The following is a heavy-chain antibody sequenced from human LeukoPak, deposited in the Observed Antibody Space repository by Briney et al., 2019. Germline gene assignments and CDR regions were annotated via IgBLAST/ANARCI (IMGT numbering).Heavy chain of an antibody. Sequence: TSETLSLTCTVSGGSISSYYWSWIRQPAGKGLEWIGRIYTSGSTNYNPSLKSRVTMSVDTSKNQFSLKLSSVTAADTAVYYCARGPNSSSWYGGWFDPWGQGTLVTVSS. V-gene: IGHV4-4*07. J-gene: IGHJ5*02. CDR1: GGSISSYY. D-gene: IGHD6-13*01. CDR2: IYTSGST. CDR3: ARGPNSSSWYGGWFDP.